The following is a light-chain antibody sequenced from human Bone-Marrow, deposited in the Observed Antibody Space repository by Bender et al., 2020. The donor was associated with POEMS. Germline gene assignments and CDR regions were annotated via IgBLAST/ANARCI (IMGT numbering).Light chain of an antibody. CDR3: QVWDTTSDHVV. Sequence: SYVLTQPPSVSVAPGQTATITCGGNNVGSKRVHWYQQKPGQAPVLVVSDDSDRPSGIPERFSGSNSGNTATVTISRVEAGDEADYYCQVWDTTSDHVVFGGGTELTVL. CDR2: DDS. V-gene: IGLV3-21*02. CDR1: NVGSKR. J-gene: IGLJ2*01.